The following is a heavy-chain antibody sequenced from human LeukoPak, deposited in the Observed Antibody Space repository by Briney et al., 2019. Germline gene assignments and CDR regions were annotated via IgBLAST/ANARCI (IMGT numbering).Heavy chain of an antibody. D-gene: IGHD6-19*01. V-gene: IGHV3-30*02. CDR1: GFTLTSYG. CDR2: IRYDGSNK. CDR3: AKDASGTVAGTGYYFDY. J-gene: IGHJ4*02. Sequence: PGRSLRLSCAASGFTLTSYGMHWVRHAPGKGLEWVAFIRYDGSNKYYADSVKGRFTISRNNSKNTLYLQMNSLRAEDTAVYYCAKDASGTVAGTGYYFDYWGQGTLVTVSS.